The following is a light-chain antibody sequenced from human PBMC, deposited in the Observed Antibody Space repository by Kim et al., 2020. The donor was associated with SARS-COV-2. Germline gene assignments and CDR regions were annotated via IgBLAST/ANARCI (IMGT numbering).Light chain of an antibody. J-gene: IGKJ4*01. Sequence: ASVGDRVTITCRASEGIDKDLAWYQQKPGSAPKRLIYAASTLQSGVPSRFSGSGSWTEFTLTISSTQPEDFATYYCLQHNSYPITFGGGTKVDIK. CDR3: LQHNSYPIT. V-gene: IGKV1-17*01. CDR2: AAS. CDR1: EGIDKD.